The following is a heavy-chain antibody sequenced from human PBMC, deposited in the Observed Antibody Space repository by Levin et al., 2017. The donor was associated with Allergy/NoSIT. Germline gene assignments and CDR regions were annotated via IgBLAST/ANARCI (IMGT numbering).Heavy chain of an antibody. V-gene: IGHV3-9*01. CDR3: AKDRGWAYSSSGYDAFDS. CDR2: ISWNSGSI. Sequence: AGGSLRHSCAASGFTFDDYAMHWVRQAPGKGLEWVSGISWNSGSIGYADSVKGRFTISRDNAKNSLYLQMNSLRAEDTALYYCAKDRGWAYSSSGYDAFDSWGQGTMVTVSS. D-gene: IGHD6-6*01. CDR1: GFTFDDYA. J-gene: IGHJ3*02.